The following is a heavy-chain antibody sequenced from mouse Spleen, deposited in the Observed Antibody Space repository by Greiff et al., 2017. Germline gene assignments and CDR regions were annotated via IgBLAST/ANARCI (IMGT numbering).Heavy chain of an antibody. CDR3: TTITTVEGY. CDR1: GFTFSSYT. Sequence: EVKLVESGGGLVKPGGSLKLSCAASGFTFSSYTMSWVRQTPEKRLEWVATISSGGSYTYYPDSVKGRFTISRDNAKNTLYLQMSSLKSEDTAMYYCTTITTVEGYWGQGTTLTVSS. CDR2: ISSGGSYT. D-gene: IGHD1-1*01. J-gene: IGHJ2*01. V-gene: IGHV5-6-4*01.